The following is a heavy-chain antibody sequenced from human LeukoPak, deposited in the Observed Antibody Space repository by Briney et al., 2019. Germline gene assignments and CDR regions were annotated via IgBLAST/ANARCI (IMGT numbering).Heavy chain of an antibody. J-gene: IGHJ6*02. CDR1: GFTFRSHG. V-gene: IGHV3-33*01. Sequence: GGSLRLSCAASGFTFRSHGMHWVRQAPGKGLEWVAGIWYDGSNEDYADSVKGRSTISRDNSKNTLYLQMNSLRVEDTAVYYCARDGQNGSPYATDVWGQGTTVTVSS. CDR3: ARDGQNGSPYATDV. D-gene: IGHD3-10*01. CDR2: IWYDGSNE.